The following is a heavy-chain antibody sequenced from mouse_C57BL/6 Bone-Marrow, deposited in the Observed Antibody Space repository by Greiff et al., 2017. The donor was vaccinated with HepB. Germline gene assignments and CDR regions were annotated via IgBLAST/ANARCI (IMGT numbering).Heavy chain of an antibody. V-gene: IGHV14-4*01. Sequence: EVQLQQPGAELVKPGASVKMSCKASGYTFTSYWITWVKQRPEQGLEWIGWIDPENGDTEYASKFQGKATITADTSSNTAYLQLSSLTSEDTAVYYCTTPYYYGSRRGDYWGQGTTLTVSS. D-gene: IGHD1-1*01. CDR3: TTPYYYGSRRGDY. J-gene: IGHJ2*01. CDR1: GYTFTSYW. CDR2: IDPENGDT.